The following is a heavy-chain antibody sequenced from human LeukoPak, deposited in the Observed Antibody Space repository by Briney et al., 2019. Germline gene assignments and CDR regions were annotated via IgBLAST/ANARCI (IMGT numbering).Heavy chain of an antibody. CDR2: TYYRSKWYN. Sequence: SQTLSLTCAISGDSVSSNSAAWNWIRQSPSRGLEWLGRTYYRSKWYNDYAVSVKSRITINPDTSKNQFSLQLNSVTPEDTAVYYCARHNHQLERPRKKDAFDIWGQGTMVTVSS. CDR1: GDSVSSNSAA. CDR3: ARHNHQLERPRKKDAFDI. V-gene: IGHV6-1*01. D-gene: IGHD1-1*01. J-gene: IGHJ3*02.